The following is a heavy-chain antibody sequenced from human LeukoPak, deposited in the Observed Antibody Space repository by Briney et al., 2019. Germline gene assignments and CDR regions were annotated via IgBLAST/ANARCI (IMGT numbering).Heavy chain of an antibody. CDR2: ISAYNGNT. CDR1: GYTFTSYG. V-gene: IGHV1-18*01. D-gene: IGHD1-1*01. Sequence: ASVKISCKASGYTFTSYGISWVRQAPGQGLEWMGWISAYNGNTNYAQKLQGRVTMTTDTSTSTAYMELRSLRSDDTAVYYCARALQLERRKSPYYYGMDVWGQGTTVTVSS. J-gene: IGHJ6*02. CDR3: ARALQLERRKSPYYYGMDV.